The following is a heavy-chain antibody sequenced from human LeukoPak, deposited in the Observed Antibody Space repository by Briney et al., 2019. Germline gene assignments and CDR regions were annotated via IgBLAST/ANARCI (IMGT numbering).Heavy chain of an antibody. D-gene: IGHD5/OR15-5a*01. J-gene: IGHJ4*02. Sequence: NWVRQAPSEGLEWLGRTYYRSKWFIDYAVSVRSRITINPDTSKNQFSLQLDSVTPEDTAVYYCAREAASTFDYWGQGTLVTVSS. CDR3: AREAASTFDY. V-gene: IGHV6-1*01. CDR2: TYYRSKWFI.